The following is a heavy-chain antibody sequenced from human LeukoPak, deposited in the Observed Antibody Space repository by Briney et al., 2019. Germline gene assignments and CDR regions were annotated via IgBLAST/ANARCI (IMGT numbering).Heavy chain of an antibody. CDR3: ARVNRIVGATTFAYYYYMDV. J-gene: IGHJ6*03. Sequence: ASVKVSCKASGYTFTSYGISWVRQAPGQGLEWMGGISAYNGNTNYAQNLQGRVTMTTDTSTSTAYMELRSLRSDDTAVYYCARVNRIVGATTFAYYYYMDVWGKGTTVNISS. D-gene: IGHD1-26*01. V-gene: IGHV1-18*01. CDR2: ISAYNGNT. CDR1: GYTFTSYG.